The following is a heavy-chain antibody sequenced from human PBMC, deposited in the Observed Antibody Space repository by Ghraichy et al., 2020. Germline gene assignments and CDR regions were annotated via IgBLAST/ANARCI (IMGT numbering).Heavy chain of an antibody. CDR1: GFTFNNFA. V-gene: IGHV3-23*01. CDR3: ARGLELDNWFDA. CDR2: ISGRGTTK. D-gene: IGHD1-7*01. J-gene: IGHJ5*02. Sequence: GGSLRLSCAASGFTFNNFAINWVRHSPGKGLQWVSSISGRGTTKYYADSVKGRFTISRDNSRNMASVQMNNLRPEDTAIYYCARGLELDNWFDAWGRGTLVTDSS.